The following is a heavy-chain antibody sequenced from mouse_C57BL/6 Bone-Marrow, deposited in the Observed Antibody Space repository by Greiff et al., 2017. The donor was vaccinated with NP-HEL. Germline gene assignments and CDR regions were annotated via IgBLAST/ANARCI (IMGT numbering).Heavy chain of an antibody. Sequence: QVQLQQPGAELVKPGASVKLSCKASGYTFTSYWMQWVKQRPGQGLEWIGEIDPSDSYTNYNQKFKGKATLTVDTSSSTAYMQLSSLTSEDSAVYYCARGPSYGNYLDYWGQGTTLTVSS. CDR2: IDPSDSYT. CDR1: GYTFTSYW. D-gene: IGHD2-10*01. J-gene: IGHJ2*01. V-gene: IGHV1-50*01. CDR3: ARGPSYGNYLDY.